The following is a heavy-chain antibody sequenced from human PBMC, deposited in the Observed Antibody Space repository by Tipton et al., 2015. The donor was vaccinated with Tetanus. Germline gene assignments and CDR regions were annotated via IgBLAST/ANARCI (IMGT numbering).Heavy chain of an antibody. Sequence: QLVQSGAEVKKPGASVKVSCKASGYTFTSYDINWVRQATGQGLEWMGWINTDKGSTNYAQNLQGRVIMTTDTSTLTAYMELRSLRSDDTAVYYCARGGTMDYWGQGTLVTVSA. D-gene: IGHD1-1*01. J-gene: IGHJ4*02. V-gene: IGHV1-18*01. CDR3: ARGGTMDY. CDR2: INTDKGST. CDR1: GYTFTSYD.